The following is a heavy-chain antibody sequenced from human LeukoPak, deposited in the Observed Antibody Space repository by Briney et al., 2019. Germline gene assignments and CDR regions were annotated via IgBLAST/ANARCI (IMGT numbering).Heavy chain of an antibody. Sequence: GGSLRLSCAASGFIFDDYAMHWVRQGPGKGLEWVSAISWNSGTIGYADSVKGRFTISRDNANNSLYLQMNSLRAEDTAFYYCVKDYYTSGRGYFQHWGQGTLVIVSA. CDR2: ISWNSGTI. CDR3: VKDYYTSGRGYFQH. D-gene: IGHD3-10*01. V-gene: IGHV3-9*01. CDR1: GFIFDDYA. J-gene: IGHJ1*01.